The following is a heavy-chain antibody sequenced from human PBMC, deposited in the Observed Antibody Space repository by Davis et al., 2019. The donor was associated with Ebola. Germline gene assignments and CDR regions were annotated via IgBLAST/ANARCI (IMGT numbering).Heavy chain of an antibody. V-gene: IGHV1-69*13. Sequence: SVKVSCKASGGTFSSYAISWVRQAPGQGLEWMGGIIPIFGTANYAQKFQGRVTITADESTSTAYMELSSLRSEDTAMYYCARPSYYYYGMDVWGKGTTVTVSS. CDR1: GGTFSSYA. J-gene: IGHJ6*04. CDR3: ARPSYYYYGMDV. CDR2: IIPIFGTA.